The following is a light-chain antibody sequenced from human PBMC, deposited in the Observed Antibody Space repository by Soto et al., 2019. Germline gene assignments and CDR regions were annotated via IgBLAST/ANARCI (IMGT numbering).Light chain of an antibody. Sequence: EIVLTQSPATLSLSPGERATLSCRASQSVSSYIAWYQHKPGQAPRLLIDDASNRATGIPARFSGSGSGTDFTLTISSLEPEDFAVYYCQHRTNLITFGQGTRLEIK. CDR3: QHRTNLIT. J-gene: IGKJ5*01. CDR2: DAS. CDR1: QSVSSY. V-gene: IGKV3-11*01.